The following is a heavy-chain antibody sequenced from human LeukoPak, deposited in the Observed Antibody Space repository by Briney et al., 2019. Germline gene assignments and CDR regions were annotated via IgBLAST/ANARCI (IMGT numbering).Heavy chain of an antibody. Sequence: QSGGSLRLSCAASGFTVSSYAMHWVRQAPGKGLEWVAVISYDGSNKYYADSVKGRFTISRDNSKNTLYLQMNSLRAEDTAVYYCARNGYKASGDYWGQGTLVTVSS. V-gene: IGHV3-30-3*01. CDR3: ARNGYKASGDY. CDR2: ISYDGSNK. D-gene: IGHD1-14*01. J-gene: IGHJ4*02. CDR1: GFTVSSYA.